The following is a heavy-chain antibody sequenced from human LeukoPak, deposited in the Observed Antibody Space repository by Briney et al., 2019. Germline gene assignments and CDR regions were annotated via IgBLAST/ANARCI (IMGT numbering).Heavy chain of an antibody. D-gene: IGHD5-24*01. Sequence: SGGSLRLSCAASGFTFSSYGMHWVRQAPGKGLEWVAFIRYDGSNKYYADSVKGRFTISRDNSKNTLYLQMNSLRAEDTAVYYCAKPAAGRDGYIRAFDIWGQGTMVTVPS. CDR2: IRYDGSNK. CDR3: AKPAAGRDGYIRAFDI. CDR1: GFTFSSYG. J-gene: IGHJ3*02. V-gene: IGHV3-30*02.